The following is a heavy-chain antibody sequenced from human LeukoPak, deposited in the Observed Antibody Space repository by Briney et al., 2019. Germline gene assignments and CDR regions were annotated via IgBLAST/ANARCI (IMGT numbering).Heavy chain of an antibody. CDR3: ASLGCYRPYYYYYYMDV. J-gene: IGHJ6*03. D-gene: IGHD2-2*02. Sequence: XXSSXSSSSSYIYYADSVKGRFTISRDNAKNSLYLQMNSPRAEDTAVYYCASLGCYRPYYYYYYMDVWGKGTTVTVSS. V-gene: IGHV3-21*01. CDR2: XSSSSSYI.